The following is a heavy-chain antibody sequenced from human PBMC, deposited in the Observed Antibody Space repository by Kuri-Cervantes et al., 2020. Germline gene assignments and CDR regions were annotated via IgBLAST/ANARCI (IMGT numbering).Heavy chain of an antibody. V-gene: IGHV4-30-4*01. D-gene: IGHD3-22*01. CDR3: ASNSFDSSAYYYFDY. J-gene: IGHJ4*02. CDR2: IYYSGST. Sequence: SCTVSGGSISSGDYYWSWIRQPPGKGLEWIGYIYYSGSTFYNPSLKSRVTISVDTSKNQFSLKLTSVTAADTAVYYCASNSFDSSAYYYFDYWGQGTLVTVSS. CDR1: GGSISSGDYY.